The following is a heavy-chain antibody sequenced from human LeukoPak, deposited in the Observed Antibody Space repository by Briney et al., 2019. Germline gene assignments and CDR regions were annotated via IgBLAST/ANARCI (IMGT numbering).Heavy chain of an antibody. Sequence: PSQTLSLTCTVSGGSISSGDYYWTWIRQPPGKGLEWIGYIYYSGSTYYNPSLKSRVTISIDTSKNQFSLKLSSVTAADTVVYYCARLRIAVGGFDYWGQGTLLTVSS. D-gene: IGHD6-19*01. CDR1: GGSISSGDYY. CDR3: ARLRIAVGGFDY. CDR2: IYYSGST. J-gene: IGHJ4*02. V-gene: IGHV4-30-4*01.